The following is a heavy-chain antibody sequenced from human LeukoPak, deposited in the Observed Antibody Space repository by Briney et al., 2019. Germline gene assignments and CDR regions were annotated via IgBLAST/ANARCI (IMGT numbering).Heavy chain of an antibody. Sequence: ASVKVSCKASGYTFTGYYMHWVRQPPGQGLEWMGCINPNSGSGGTNYAEKFQGRVTMTRDTSLSTAYMELSRLTSDDTAIYYCARGGVNNWLDPWGQGTLVTVSS. V-gene: IGHV1-2*02. CDR3: ARGGVNNWLDP. J-gene: IGHJ5*02. CDR1: GYTFTGYY. CDR2: INPNSGSGGT. D-gene: IGHD1-26*01.